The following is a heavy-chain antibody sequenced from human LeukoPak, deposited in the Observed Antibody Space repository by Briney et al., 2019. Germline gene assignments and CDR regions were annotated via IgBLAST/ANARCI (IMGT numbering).Heavy chain of an antibody. CDR2: INPSGGST. V-gene: IGHV1-46*01. D-gene: IGHD5-24*01. J-gene: IGHJ4*02. Sequence: ASVKVSCKASGYTFTSYYMHWVRQAPGQGLEWMGIINPSGGSTSYAQKFQGRVTMTRDMSTSTVYMELSSLRSEDTAVYYCARVRRDGYTIGYFDYWGQGTLVTVSS. CDR1: GYTFTSYY. CDR3: ARVRRDGYTIGYFDY.